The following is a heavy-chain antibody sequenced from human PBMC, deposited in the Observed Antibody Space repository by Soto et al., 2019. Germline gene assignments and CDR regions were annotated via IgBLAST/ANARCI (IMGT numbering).Heavy chain of an antibody. Sequence: QVQLVQSGAEVKKPGASVKVSCKASGYIFTSYGISWVRQAPGEGLEWMGWISNYNGITNYAQKVQGRVTMTTDRSTNTAYMELRSLRSDDTAVYYCAESMGGSGTYVSWGQGTLVTVSS. D-gene: IGHD3-10*01. CDR1: GYIFTSYG. CDR3: AESMGGSGTYVS. CDR2: ISNYNGIT. V-gene: IGHV1-18*01. J-gene: IGHJ4*02.